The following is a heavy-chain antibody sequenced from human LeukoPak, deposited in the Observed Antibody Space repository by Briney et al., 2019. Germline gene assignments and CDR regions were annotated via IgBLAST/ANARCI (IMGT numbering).Heavy chain of an antibody. CDR2: MNPNSGNT. V-gene: IGHV1-8*03. CDR1: GYTFTGYY. D-gene: IGHD5-12*01. CDR3: ARADGGRWLLRHDAFDI. J-gene: IGHJ3*02. Sequence: GASVEVSCKASGYTFTGYYMHWVRQATGQGLEWMGWMNPNSGNTGYAQKFQGRVTITRNTSISTAYMELSSLRSEDTAVYYCARADGGRWLLRHDAFDIWGQGTMVTVSS.